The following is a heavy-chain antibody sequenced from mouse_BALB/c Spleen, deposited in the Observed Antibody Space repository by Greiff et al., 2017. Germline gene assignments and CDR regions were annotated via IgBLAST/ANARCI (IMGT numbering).Heavy chain of an antibody. J-gene: IGHJ2*01. V-gene: IGHV3-2*02. CDR2: ISYSGST. CDR3: ARRGVRRYFDY. Sequence: EVQLVESGPGLVKPSQSLSLTCTVTGYSITSDYAWNWIRQFPGNKLEWMGYISYSGSTSYNPSLKSRISITRDTSKNQFFLQLNSVTTEDTATYYCARRGVRRYFDYWGQGTTLTVSS. CDR1: GYSITSDYA. D-gene: IGHD2-14*01.